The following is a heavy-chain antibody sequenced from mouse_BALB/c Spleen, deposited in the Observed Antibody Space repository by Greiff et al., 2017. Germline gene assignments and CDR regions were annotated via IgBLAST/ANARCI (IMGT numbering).Heavy chain of an antibody. CDR1: GFTFSNYW. CDR2: IRLKSNNYAT. CDR3: TRGPLPPFDY. V-gene: IGHV6-6*02. J-gene: IGHJ2*01. Sequence: EVMLVESGGGLVQPGGSMKLSCVASGFTFSNYWMNWVRQSPEKGLEWVAEIRLKSNNYATHYAESVKGRFTISRDDSKSSVYLQMNNLRAEDTGIYYCTRGPLPPFDYWGQGTTLTVSS.